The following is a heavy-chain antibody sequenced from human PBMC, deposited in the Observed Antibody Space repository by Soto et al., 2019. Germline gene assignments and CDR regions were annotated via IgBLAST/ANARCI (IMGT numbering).Heavy chain of an antibody. D-gene: IGHD5-18*01. V-gene: IGHV4-31*01. CDR1: GGPISSGSYF. Sequence: SETLSLTCTVSGGPISSGSYFWTWIRQHPGKGLEWIGYVHNSGSTLYTPSLKSQVTISLDTSRNLFSLNLSSVTAADTAVYYCARSLNGYAFDYWGQGALVTVS. CDR2: VHNSGST. J-gene: IGHJ4*02. CDR3: ARSLNGYAFDY.